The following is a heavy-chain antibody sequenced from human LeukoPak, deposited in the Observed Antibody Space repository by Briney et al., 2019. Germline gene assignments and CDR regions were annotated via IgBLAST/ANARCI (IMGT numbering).Heavy chain of an antibody. CDR1: GGTFSSYA. D-gene: IGHD4-17*01. J-gene: IGHJ4*02. CDR3: ASREDYCDYVY. V-gene: IGHV1-69*05. CDR2: IIPFFGTA. Sequence: SVKVSCKASGGTFSSYAISWVRQAPGQGLEWMGGIIPFFGTANYAQKFQGRVTITTDESTSTAYMELSSLRSEDTAVYYCASREDYCDYVYWGQGTLVTVSS.